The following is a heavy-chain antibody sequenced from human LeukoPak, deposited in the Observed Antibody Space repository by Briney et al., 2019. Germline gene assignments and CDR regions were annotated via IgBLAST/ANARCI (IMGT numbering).Heavy chain of an antibody. CDR2: ISGSGGST. D-gene: IGHD6-25*01. Sequence: GGSLRLSCAASGFTFSSYAMSWVRQAPGKGLEWVSAISGSGGSTYYADSVKGRFTISRDNSKNTLYLQMNNLRAEDTAVYYCAKDPRGIAAKPYYYYGMDVWGQGTTVTVSS. CDR3: AKDPRGIAAKPYYYYGMDV. CDR1: GFTFSSYA. V-gene: IGHV3-23*01. J-gene: IGHJ6*02.